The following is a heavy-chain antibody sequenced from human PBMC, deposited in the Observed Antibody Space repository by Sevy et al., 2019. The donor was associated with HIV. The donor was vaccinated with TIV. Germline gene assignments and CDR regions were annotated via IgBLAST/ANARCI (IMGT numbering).Heavy chain of an antibody. CDR3: ASDGDIVVVPAAMGGEYYYYSGMDV. J-gene: IGHJ6*02. CDR1: GFTFSSYW. Sequence: GGSLRLSCAASGFTFSSYWMSWVRQAPGKGLEWVANIKQDGSEKYYVDSVKGRFTISRDNAKNSLYLQINSLGAEDTAVYYCASDGDIVVVPAAMGGEYYYYSGMDVWGQGTTVTVSS. V-gene: IGHV3-7*03. CDR2: IKQDGSEK. D-gene: IGHD2-2*01.